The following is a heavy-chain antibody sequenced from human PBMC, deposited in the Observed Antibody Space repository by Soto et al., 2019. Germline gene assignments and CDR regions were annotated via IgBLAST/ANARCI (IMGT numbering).Heavy chain of an antibody. Sequence: SETLSLTCTVSGDSIRSYYWSWIRQPPGKGLEWIGYIYYSGSTNYNPSLKSRVTKSVDTSKNQFSLKLSSVTAADTAVYYCARLSMITFGAIRKDAFDAWGQGTLVNVSS. J-gene: IGHJ3*01. V-gene: IGHV4-59*08. D-gene: IGHD3-16*01. CDR3: ARLSMITFGAIRKDAFDA. CDR2: IYYSGST. CDR1: GDSIRSYY.